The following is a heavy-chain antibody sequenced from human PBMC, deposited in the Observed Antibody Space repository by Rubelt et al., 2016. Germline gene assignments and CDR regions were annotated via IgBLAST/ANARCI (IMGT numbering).Heavy chain of an antibody. CDR1: GGTFSSYA. CDR3: ATTIAIRPYYFDY. V-gene: IGHV1-69*01. J-gene: IGHJ4*02. Sequence: QVQLVQSGAEVKKPGSSVKVSCKASGGTFSSYAISWVRQAPGQGLEWMGGIIPVFGTANYAQKFQGRITLTPDEATGTGYMELSSLRSEDTAVYYCATTIAIRPYYFDYWGQGTLVTVSS. D-gene: IGHD6-6*01. CDR2: IIPVFGTA.